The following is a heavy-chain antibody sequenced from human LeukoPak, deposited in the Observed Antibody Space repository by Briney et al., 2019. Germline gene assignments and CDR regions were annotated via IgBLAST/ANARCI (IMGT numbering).Heavy chain of an antibody. D-gene: IGHD3-16*02. CDR3: AREGVYYDYVWGSYRRDAFDI. J-gene: IGHJ3*02. Sequence: SVKVSCKASGGTFSSYAISWVRQAPGQGLEWMGGIIPIFGTANYAQKFQGRVTMTTDTSTSTAYMELRSLRSDDTAVYYCAREGVYYDYVWGSYRRDAFDIWGQGTMVTVSS. CDR1: GGTFSSYA. CDR2: IIPIFGTA. V-gene: IGHV1-69*05.